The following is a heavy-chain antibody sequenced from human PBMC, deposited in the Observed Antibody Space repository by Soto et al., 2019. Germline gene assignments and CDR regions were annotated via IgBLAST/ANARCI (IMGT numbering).Heavy chain of an antibody. D-gene: IGHD2-15*01. V-gene: IGHV5-51*01. CDR1: GNTFTNYW. J-gene: IGHJ4*02. Sequence: GEFLKISCMVSGNTFTNYWVAWVRQMPGKGLEWMGIVFPGDYETRSSQSFQGQGTLSADQSTSTAFLKWKSLRASANAVYYCERRRLHCGGGSINCSTDLDYWGKGTKVTVSS. CDR2: VFPGDYET. CDR3: ERRRLHCGGGSINCSTDLDY.